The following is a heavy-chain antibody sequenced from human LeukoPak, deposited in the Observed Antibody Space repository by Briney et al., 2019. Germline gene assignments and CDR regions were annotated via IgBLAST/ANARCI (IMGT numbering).Heavy chain of an antibody. CDR2: IYYSGST. CDR3: ARARGLYDFWSGYSYYFDY. CDR1: GGSISSYY. V-gene: IGHV4-59*01. Sequence: SETLSLTCTVSGGSISSYYWSWIRQAPGKGLEWIGYIYYSGSTNYNPSLKSRVTISVDTSKNQFSLKLSSVTAADTAVYYCARARGLYDFWSGYSYYFDYWGQGTLVTVSS. D-gene: IGHD3-3*01. J-gene: IGHJ4*02.